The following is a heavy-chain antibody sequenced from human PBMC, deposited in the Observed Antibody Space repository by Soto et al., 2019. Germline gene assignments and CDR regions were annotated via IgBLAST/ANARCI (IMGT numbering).Heavy chain of an antibody. J-gene: IGHJ6*02. Sequence: SETLSLTCAVSGGSISSGGYSWSWIRQPPGKGLEWIGYIYYSGSTYYNPSLKSRVTISVDTSKNQFSLKLSSVTAADTAVYYCARGVPDGSGSWGWYYYYYGMDVWGQGTTVTVSS. CDR1: GGSISSGGYS. CDR3: ARGVPDGSGSWGWYYYYYGMDV. CDR2: IYYSGST. V-gene: IGHV4-30-2*05. D-gene: IGHD3-10*01.